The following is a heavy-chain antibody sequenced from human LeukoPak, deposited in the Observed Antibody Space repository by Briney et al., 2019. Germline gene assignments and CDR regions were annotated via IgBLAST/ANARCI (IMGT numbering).Heavy chain of an antibody. CDR3: AKDTTMIVVAGFDY. CDR2: IRYDGSNK. Sequence: GGSLRLSCAASGFTFSSYGMHWVRQAPGKGLEWVAFIRYDGSNKYYADSVKGRFTISRDNSKNTLYLQMNSLRAEDTAVYHCAKDTTMIVVAGFDYWGQGTLVTVSS. V-gene: IGHV3-30*02. J-gene: IGHJ4*02. D-gene: IGHD3-22*01. CDR1: GFTFSSYG.